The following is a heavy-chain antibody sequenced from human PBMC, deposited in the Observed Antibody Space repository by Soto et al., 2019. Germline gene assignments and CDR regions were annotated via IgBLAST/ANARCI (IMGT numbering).Heavy chain of an antibody. CDR2: INHVGIT. CDR1: GGSFRGFY. J-gene: IGHJ6*04. CDR3: ARCIAAAGSWDYYYYGMDE. V-gene: IGHV4-34*01. D-gene: IGHD6-13*01. Sequence: SETLSLTCAVSGGSFRGFYWTWIRQSPGKGLEWLGDINHVGITNYNPSLKSRVSIPVDTSKSQFSLKLSSVTAADTSVYYCARCIAAAGSWDYYYYGMDEWGEGTTVTGAS.